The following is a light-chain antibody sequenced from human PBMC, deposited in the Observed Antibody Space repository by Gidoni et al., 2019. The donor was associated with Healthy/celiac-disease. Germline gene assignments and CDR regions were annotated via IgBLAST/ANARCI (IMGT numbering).Light chain of an antibody. CDR1: SPNIGNNY. CDR3: GTWDGSLSAWV. CDR2: DNN. J-gene: IGLJ3*02. Sequence: QSVLTHPPSVSAAPGQKVTISCSGSSPNIGNNYVSWYQQLPGTAPKLLIYDNNKRPSGIPDRFSGSKSGTSATLGITGLQTGDEADYYCGTWDGSLSAWVFGGGTKLTVL. V-gene: IGLV1-51*01.